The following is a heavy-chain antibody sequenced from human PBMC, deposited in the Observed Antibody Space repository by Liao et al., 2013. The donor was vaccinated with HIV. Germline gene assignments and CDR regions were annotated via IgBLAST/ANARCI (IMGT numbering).Heavy chain of an antibody. Sequence: QVKLQESGPGLVKPSETMSLTCTVSGGSTSSGDYYWSWIRQPPGKGLEWIGYIHYSGTTHYNPSLKRRVTISVDTSKNQFSLKLSSVTAADTAIYYCARESSLDCSGVSCSSYYYYMDVWGKGPTVTVSS. V-gene: IGHV4-30-4*08. D-gene: IGHD2-15*01. J-gene: IGHJ6*03. CDR3: ARESSLDCSGVSCSSYYYYMDV. CDR2: IHYSGTT. CDR1: GGSTSSGDYY.